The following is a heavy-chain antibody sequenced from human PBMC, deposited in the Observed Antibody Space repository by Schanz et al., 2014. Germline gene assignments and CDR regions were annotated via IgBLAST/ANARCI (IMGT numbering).Heavy chain of an antibody. D-gene: IGHD2-15*01. Sequence: EVQLVESGGGLIHPGGSLRLSCAVSGFTVNTNYMTWVRQAPGKGLECVSVICSGGSTYYADSVKGRFTISRDSSKNTLYLQVNSLRAEDTAVYYCARDKGGLIPFDYWGQGTLVAVSS. CDR3: ARDKGGLIPFDY. V-gene: IGHV3-53*01. J-gene: IGHJ4*02. CDR2: ICSGGST. CDR1: GFTVNTNY.